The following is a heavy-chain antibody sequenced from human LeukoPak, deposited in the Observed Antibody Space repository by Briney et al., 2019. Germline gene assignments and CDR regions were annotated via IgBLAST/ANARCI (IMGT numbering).Heavy chain of an antibody. CDR3: LRGDRRDY. J-gene: IGHJ4*02. CDR2: IDSSGGYM. CDR1: GFTFSSYG. Sequence: GGSLRLSCAASGFTFSSYGMQWVRQAPGKGLEWVSSIDSSGGYMFYADSVKGRFIISRDNAKDSLYLQMNSLRVEDTAVYYCLRGDRRDYWGQGTLVTVSS. V-gene: IGHV3-21*06.